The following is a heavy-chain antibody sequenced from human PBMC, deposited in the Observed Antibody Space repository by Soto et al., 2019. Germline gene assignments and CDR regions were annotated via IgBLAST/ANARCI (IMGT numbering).Heavy chain of an antibody. CDR1: GYTFTSYG. J-gene: IGHJ4*02. CDR3: ARGGSYDFWSGYYIGYFDY. Sequence: RASVKVSCKASGYTFTSYGISWVRQAPGQGLEWMGWISAYNGNTNYAQKLQGRVTMTTDTSTSTAYMELRSLRSDDTAVYYCARGGSYDFWSGYYIGYFDYWGQGTLVTVSS. CDR2: ISAYNGNT. D-gene: IGHD3-3*01. V-gene: IGHV1-18*01.